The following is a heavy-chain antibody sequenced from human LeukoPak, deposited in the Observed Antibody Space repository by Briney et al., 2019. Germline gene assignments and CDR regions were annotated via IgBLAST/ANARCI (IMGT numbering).Heavy chain of an antibody. CDR1: GVSISSSSNY. J-gene: IGHJ6*03. Sequence: SETLSLTCSVSGVSISSSSNYWGWIRQPPGKGLGWIGTIYYSGSIYYNPSLKSRVTISVDTSKNQFFLNLNSVTAADTAVYYCARVSCSGVSCYHYYYYMDVWGRGTTVTVSS. CDR3: ARVSCSGVSCYHYYYYMDV. D-gene: IGHD2-15*01. CDR2: IYYSGSI. V-gene: IGHV4-39*07.